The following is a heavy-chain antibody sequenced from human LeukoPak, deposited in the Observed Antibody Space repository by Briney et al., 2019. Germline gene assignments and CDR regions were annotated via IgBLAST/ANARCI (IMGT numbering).Heavy chain of an antibody. J-gene: IGHJ5*02. V-gene: IGHV4-4*07. CDR1: GGSISSYY. CDR3: AREKIAAARTFGFDP. D-gene: IGHD6-13*01. Sequence: PSETLSLTCTVSGGSISSYYWSWIRHPAGKGLEWIGRIYTSGSTNYNPSLKSRVTMSVDTSKNQFSLKLSSVTAADTAVYYCAREKIAAARTFGFDPWGQGTLVTVSS. CDR2: IYTSGST.